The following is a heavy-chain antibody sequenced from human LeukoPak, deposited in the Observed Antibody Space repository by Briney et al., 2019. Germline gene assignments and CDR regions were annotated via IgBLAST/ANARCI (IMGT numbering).Heavy chain of an antibody. CDR3: SRHASTGTTHYYGMDV. Sequence: GESLKISCKGSGYIFTSYWIGLVRQMPGKGVGLMGIIYSGDSDTRYSPSLQGQVTISADKSISPGYMQWSSLKASDSAMYYCSRHASTGTTHYYGMDVWGKGTTVTVSS. J-gene: IGHJ6*04. CDR2: IYSGDSDT. V-gene: IGHV5-51*01. CDR1: GYIFTSYW. D-gene: IGHD1-1*01.